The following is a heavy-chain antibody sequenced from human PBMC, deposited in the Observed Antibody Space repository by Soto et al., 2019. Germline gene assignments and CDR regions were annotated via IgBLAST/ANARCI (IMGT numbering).Heavy chain of an antibody. D-gene: IGHD1-26*01. Sequence: QVQLHESGPGLVNPSETLSLTCTVSGGSISGYYWSWIRQPPGKGLEWIGYIYYSGSTNYNPSLKSRVSIPIDTSKNQLSLSLSSVTAADSAVYYCASLRVSGNSHYFGMDVWGQGTTVTVSS. CDR2: IYYSGST. CDR3: ASLRVSGNSHYFGMDV. CDR1: GGSISGYY. V-gene: IGHV4-59*01. J-gene: IGHJ6*02.